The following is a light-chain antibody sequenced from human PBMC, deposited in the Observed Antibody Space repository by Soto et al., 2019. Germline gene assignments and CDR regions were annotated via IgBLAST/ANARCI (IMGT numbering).Light chain of an antibody. CDR3: QQLKSYPLT. Sequence: VTPSPSSLSASVGDRFTITCRASQGISNGLSWYQQKPGKAPKLLIHGAFTLQSGVPSRFSGSVSGTDFILIIISLQPEDFATYYCQQLKSYPLTFGGGTKVDIK. V-gene: IGKV1-13*02. CDR2: GAF. J-gene: IGKJ4*01. CDR1: QGISNG.